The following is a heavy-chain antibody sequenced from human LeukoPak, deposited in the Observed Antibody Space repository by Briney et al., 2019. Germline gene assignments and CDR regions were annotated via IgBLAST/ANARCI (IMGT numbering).Heavy chain of an antibody. J-gene: IGHJ4*02. D-gene: IGHD5-18*01. Sequence: SVKVSCKASGGTFSSYAISWGRQTPGQGLEWMGRIIPILGIANYAQKFQGRVTITADKSTSTAYMELSSLRSEDTAVYYCARTSFHYSYGYGGGLYFDYWGQGTLVTVSS. CDR2: IIPILGIA. CDR1: GGTFSSYA. CDR3: ARTSFHYSYGYGGGLYFDY. V-gene: IGHV1-69*04.